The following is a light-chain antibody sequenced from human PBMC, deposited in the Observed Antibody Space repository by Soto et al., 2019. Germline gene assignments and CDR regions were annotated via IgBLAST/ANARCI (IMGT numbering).Light chain of an antibody. Sequence: EIVMTQSPATLSVSPGERATLSCRASQSVSSNLAWYQQKPGQAPRLLIYGASTRATGIPARFSGSGSGTDFTLSISGLEPEDFAVYYCQQYGRSPWTFGQGTKVDI. CDR2: GAS. CDR1: QSVSSN. CDR3: QQYGRSPWT. J-gene: IGKJ1*01. V-gene: IGKV3D-15*01.